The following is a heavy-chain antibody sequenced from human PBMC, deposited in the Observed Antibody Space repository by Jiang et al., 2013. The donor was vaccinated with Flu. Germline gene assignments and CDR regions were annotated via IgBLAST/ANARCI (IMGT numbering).Heavy chain of an antibody. CDR3: ARDVGGVHDY. CDR2: INPGGDST. J-gene: IGHJ4*02. CDR1: GYTFANYY. Sequence: EVKXPGASVKVSCKASGYTFANYYMHWVRQAPGQGLEWVGTINPGGDSTTYAQKFQGRVTMTRDTSTSTVYMELSSLRSEDTAVYYCARDVGGVHDYWGQGTLVTVSS. V-gene: IGHV1-46*01. D-gene: IGHD3-16*01.